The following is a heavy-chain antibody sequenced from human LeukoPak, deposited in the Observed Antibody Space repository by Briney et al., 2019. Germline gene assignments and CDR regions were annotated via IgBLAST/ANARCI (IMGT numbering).Heavy chain of an antibody. Sequence: GGSLRLSCAASGFTFSSYGMHWVRQAPGKGLEWVAVISYDGSNKFYANSVKGRFTISRDNSKNTLYLQMGSLRADDMAVYYCARPGYCSSTSCLDVWGKGTTVTVSS. D-gene: IGHD2-2*01. J-gene: IGHJ6*04. CDR3: ARPGYCSSTSCLDV. CDR2: ISYDGSNK. CDR1: GFTFSSYG. V-gene: IGHV3-30*03.